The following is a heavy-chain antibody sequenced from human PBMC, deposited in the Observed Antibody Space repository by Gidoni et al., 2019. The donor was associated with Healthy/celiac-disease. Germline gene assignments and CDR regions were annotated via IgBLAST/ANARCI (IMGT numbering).Heavy chain of an antibody. V-gene: IGHV1-2*02. J-gene: IGHJ4*02. CDR2: INPNSGGT. Sequence: QVQLVQSGAEVQKPGASVKFYCKPSGYTLTGYYMHWVRQAPGQGLEWMGWINPNSGGTNYAQKFQGRVTRNRDTSISTAYMELSRLRSDDTAVDYCARVYWRIQLSLLGYWGQGTLVTVSS. D-gene: IGHD5-18*01. CDR1: GYTLTGYY. CDR3: ARVYWRIQLSLLGY.